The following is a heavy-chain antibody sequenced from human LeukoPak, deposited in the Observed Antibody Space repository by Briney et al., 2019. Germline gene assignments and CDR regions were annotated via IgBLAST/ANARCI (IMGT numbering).Heavy chain of an antibody. V-gene: IGHV4-39*07. Sequence: PSETLSLTCTVSGGSISSSSYYWGWLRQPPGTGLEWIGEINHSGSTNYNPSLKSRVTISVDTSKNQFSLKLSSVTAADTAVYYSARLGRGSVDYWGQGTLVTVSS. CDR2: INHSGST. J-gene: IGHJ4*02. CDR1: GGSISSSSYY. D-gene: IGHD3-10*01. CDR3: ARLGRGSVDY.